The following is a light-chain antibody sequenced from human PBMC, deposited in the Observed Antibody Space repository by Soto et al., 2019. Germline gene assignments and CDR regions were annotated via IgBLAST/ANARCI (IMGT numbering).Light chain of an antibody. J-gene: IGKJ1*01. CDR2: KAS. V-gene: IGKV1-5*03. CDR3: QQYDTYPWT. Sequence: DIQMTQPPSTLSASVGDRVTITCRASQIISRWLAWYQQRPGKAPKVLIYKASSLESGVSSRFSGSGSGIEFILTISSLQPDDSATYYCQQYDTYPWTFGQGTKVEIK. CDR1: QIISRW.